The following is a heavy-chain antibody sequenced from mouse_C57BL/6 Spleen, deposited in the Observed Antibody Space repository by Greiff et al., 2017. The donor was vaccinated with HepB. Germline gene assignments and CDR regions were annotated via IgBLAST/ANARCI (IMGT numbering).Heavy chain of an antibody. V-gene: IGHV1-18*01. J-gene: IGHJ4*01. CDR1: GYTFTDYN. D-gene: IGHD2-12*01. Sequence: EVQLQQSGPELVKPGASVKIPCKASGYTFTDYNMDWVKQSHGKSLEWIGDINPNNGGTIYNQKFKGKATLTVDKSSSTAYMELRSLTSEDTAVYYCTRWDSPYAMDYWGQGTSVTVSS. CDR2: INPNNGGT. CDR3: TRWDSPYAMDY.